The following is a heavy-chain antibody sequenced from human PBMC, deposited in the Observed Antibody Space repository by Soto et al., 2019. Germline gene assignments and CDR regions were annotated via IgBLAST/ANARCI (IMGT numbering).Heavy chain of an antibody. J-gene: IGHJ3*01. CDR2: ISDSADSA. CDR3: ARPYGGKIGDAIDL. V-gene: IGHV3-23*01. Sequence: EVQLLESGGGLVQPGGSLRLSCAASGFTFRIYAMSWVRHVPGQGLEWVSTISDSADSAYYADSVKGRFTISRDNSKTTLDLQMNSLRAEDTAVYYCARPYGGKIGDAIDLWGQGTPVTVSS. D-gene: IGHD2-15*01. CDR1: GFTFRIYA.